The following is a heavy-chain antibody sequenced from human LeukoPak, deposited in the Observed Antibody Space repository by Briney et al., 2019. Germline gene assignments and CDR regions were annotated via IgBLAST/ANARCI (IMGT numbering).Heavy chain of an antibody. J-gene: IGHJ6*04. CDR3: AKGKGIAVAGTLMDV. D-gene: IGHD6-19*01. CDR1: GFTFSSYG. CDR2: ISGSGGST. Sequence: GGSLRLSCAASGFTFSSYGMSWVRQAPGKGLEWVSAISGSGGSTYYADSVKGRFTISRDNSKNTLYLQMNSLRAEDTAVYYCAKGKGIAVAGTLMDVWGKGTTVTVSS. V-gene: IGHV3-23*01.